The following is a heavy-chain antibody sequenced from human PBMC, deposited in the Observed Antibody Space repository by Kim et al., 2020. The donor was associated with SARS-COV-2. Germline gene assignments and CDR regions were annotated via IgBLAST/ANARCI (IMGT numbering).Heavy chain of an antibody. J-gene: IGHJ6*02. Sequence: GESLKISCKGSGYSFTSYWISWVRQMPGKGLEWMGRIDPSDSYTNYSPSFQGHVTISADKSISTAYLQWSSLKASDTAMYYCARLGGYGSGTYYGMDVWGQGTTVTVSS. CDR3: ARLGGYGSGTYYGMDV. D-gene: IGHD3-10*01. V-gene: IGHV5-10-1*01. CDR2: IDPSDSYT. CDR1: GYSFTSYW.